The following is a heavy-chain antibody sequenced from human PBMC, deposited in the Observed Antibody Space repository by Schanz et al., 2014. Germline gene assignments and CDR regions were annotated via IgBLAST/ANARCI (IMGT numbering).Heavy chain of an antibody. CDR2: VSRSTPDI. V-gene: IGHV3-11*06. J-gene: IGHJ4*02. CDR1: GFTFSDYY. Sequence: QMQLVESGGGLVKPGGSLRLSCAASGFTFSDYYMSWIRQAPGKGLEWVSYVSRSTPDIYYADSVKGRFTISRDNAKNTLYLQMNSLRAEDRAVYYCAKDLDANYFDYWGQGILVTVSS. D-gene: IGHD1-1*01. CDR3: AKDLDANYFDY.